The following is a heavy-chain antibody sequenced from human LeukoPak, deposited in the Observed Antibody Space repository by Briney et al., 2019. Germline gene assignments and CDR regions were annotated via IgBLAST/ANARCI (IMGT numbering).Heavy chain of an antibody. CDR1: GGSISSSSYY. CDR3: AREVLAAAGTYFDY. Sequence: TSETLSLTCTVSGGSISSSSYYWGWIRQPPGKGLEWIGSIYYSGSTYYNPSLKSRVTISVDTSKNQFSLKLSSVTAADTAVYYCAREVLAAAGTYFDYWGQGTLVTVSS. V-gene: IGHV4-39*07. D-gene: IGHD6-13*01. CDR2: IYYSGST. J-gene: IGHJ4*02.